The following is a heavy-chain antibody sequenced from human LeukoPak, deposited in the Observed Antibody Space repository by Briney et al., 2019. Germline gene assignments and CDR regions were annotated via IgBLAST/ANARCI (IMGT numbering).Heavy chain of an antibody. CDR2: MGPNSDNT. J-gene: IGHJ4*02. Sequence: ASVKVSCTASGYTFTSYDINWVRQATGQGLEWMGWMGPNSDNTGYAQKFQGRVTFTRDTSISTAYMELRSLTSEDTAVYYCAGVRDYGDYVHFDYWGQGTLVTVSS. CDR3: AGVRDYGDYVHFDY. V-gene: IGHV1-8*01. D-gene: IGHD4-17*01. CDR1: GYTFTSYD.